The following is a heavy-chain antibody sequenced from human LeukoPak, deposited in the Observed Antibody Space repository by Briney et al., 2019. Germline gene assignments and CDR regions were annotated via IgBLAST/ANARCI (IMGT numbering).Heavy chain of an antibody. V-gene: IGHV1-2*02. Sequence: ASVTVSCTASGYTFTVYYMHWVRKTPGQGLEWMGWINPNTGDTNYGRKLQGRVTMTRDTSINTAYMELRSLRSDDTAVYYCARSRRVGNGEYPDYWGQGTLVTVSS. D-gene: IGHD3-10*01. J-gene: IGHJ4*02. CDR1: GYTFTVYY. CDR3: ARSRRVGNGEYPDY. CDR2: INPNTGDT.